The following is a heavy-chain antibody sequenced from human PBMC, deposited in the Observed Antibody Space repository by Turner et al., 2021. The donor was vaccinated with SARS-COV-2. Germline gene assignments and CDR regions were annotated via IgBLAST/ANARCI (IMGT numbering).Heavy chain of an antibody. Sequence: QLQLQQWGAGLLKPSDTLSLTCAVYGGSFSGYYWSWIRQPPGKGLEWIGEINHSGSTNYNPSLKSRVTISVDTSKNQFSMNLSSVTAADTAVYYCARGGGYSYGALDYWGQGTLVTVSS. D-gene: IGHD5-18*01. CDR3: ARGGGYSYGALDY. CDR1: GGSFSGYY. V-gene: IGHV4-34*01. CDR2: INHSGST. J-gene: IGHJ4*02.